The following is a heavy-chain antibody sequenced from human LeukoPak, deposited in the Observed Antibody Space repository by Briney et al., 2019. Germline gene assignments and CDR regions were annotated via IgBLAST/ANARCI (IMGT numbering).Heavy chain of an antibody. CDR3: ARGGKKRFDL. CDR1: GFTFTSYT. Sequence: GGSLRLSCAAPGFTFTSYTMSWVCQGPGKGVEWVANMKEDGSEIYYVDSVKGRFTISRDNAKNSLYLQMNSLRADDTPVYYCARGGKKRFDLWGQGTLVTVSS. V-gene: IGHV3-7*04. CDR2: MKEDGSEI. J-gene: IGHJ5*02.